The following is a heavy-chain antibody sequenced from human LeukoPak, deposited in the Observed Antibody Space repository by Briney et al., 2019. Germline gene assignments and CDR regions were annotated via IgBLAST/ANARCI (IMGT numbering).Heavy chain of an antibody. J-gene: IGHJ4*02. CDR1: GYTFTNFP. D-gene: IGHD1-26*01. CDR3: ARVGGNYEGLIDY. Sequence: GASVKVSCKASGYTFTNFPIGWVRQAPGQGLEWMGWISASNGYTKYAPSLQGRVTMTTDTSTSTAYMQLRSLRSDDTAMYYCARVGGNYEGLIDYWGQGTLVTVSS. V-gene: IGHV1-18*01. CDR2: ISASNGYT.